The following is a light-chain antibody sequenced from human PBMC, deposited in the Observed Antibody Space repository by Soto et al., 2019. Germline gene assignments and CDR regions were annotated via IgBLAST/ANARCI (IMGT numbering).Light chain of an antibody. V-gene: IGKV1-9*01. CDR1: QGISSY. CDR3: QQSYSTLSIT. CDR2: AAS. J-gene: IGKJ5*01. Sequence: IQLTQSPSSLSASVGDRVTITCRASQGISSYLAWYQQKPGKAPKLLIYAASSLQSGVPSRFSGSGSGTAFTLTISSLQPEDFATYYCQQSYSTLSITCGQGTRLEIK.